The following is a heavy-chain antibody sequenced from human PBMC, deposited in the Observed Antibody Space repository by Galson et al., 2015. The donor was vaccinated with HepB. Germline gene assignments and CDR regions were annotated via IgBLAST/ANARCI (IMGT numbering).Heavy chain of an antibody. CDR3: AKDMGLGYCSSTSCYARPGDNYGMDV. J-gene: IGHJ6*02. Sequence: SLRLSCAASGFTFSSYAMSWVRQAPGKGLEWVSAISGSGGSTYYADSVKGRFTISRDNSKNTLYLQMNSLRAEDTAVYYCAKDMGLGYCSSTSCYARPGDNYGMDVWGQGTTVTVSS. CDR2: ISGSGGST. D-gene: IGHD2-2*01. V-gene: IGHV3-23*01. CDR1: GFTFSSYA.